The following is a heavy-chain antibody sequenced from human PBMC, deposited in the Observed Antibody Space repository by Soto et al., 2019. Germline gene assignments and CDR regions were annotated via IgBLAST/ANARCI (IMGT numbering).Heavy chain of an antibody. J-gene: IGHJ4*02. CDR2: VHNSGST. Sequence: SETLSLTCTVSGGSISSHYWSWIRQPPGKRLEWIGYVHNSGSTYYNPSLKSRVTISVDRSKNQFSLKLSSVTAADTAVYYCARGQVVAAQHWGQGTLVTVSS. CDR3: ARGQVVAAQH. V-gene: IGHV4-59*11. CDR1: GGSISSHY. D-gene: IGHD2-15*01.